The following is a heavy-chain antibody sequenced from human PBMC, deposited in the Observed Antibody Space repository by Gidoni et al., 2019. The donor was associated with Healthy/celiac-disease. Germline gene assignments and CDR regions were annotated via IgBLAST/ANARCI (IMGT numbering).Heavy chain of an antibody. CDR1: GGSISSGSYY. J-gene: IGHJ4*02. V-gene: IGHV4-61*02. Sequence: QVQLQESGPGLVKPSQTLSLTCTVSGGSISSGSYYWSWIRQPAGKGLEWIGRIYTSGSTNYNPSLKSRVTISVDTSKNQFSLKLSSVTAADTAVYYCAIAGNAVGFDYWGQGTLVTVSS. D-gene: IGHD2-2*01. CDR2: IYTSGST. CDR3: AIAGNAVGFDY.